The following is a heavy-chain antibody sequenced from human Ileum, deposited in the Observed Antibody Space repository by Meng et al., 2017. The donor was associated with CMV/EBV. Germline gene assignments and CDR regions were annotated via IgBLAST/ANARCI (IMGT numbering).Heavy chain of an antibody. V-gene: IGHV4-34*01. D-gene: IGHD3-3*01. CDR2: INHGGSS. J-gene: IGHJ4*02. Sequence: QVQLQQGGAGLLKPSETLSLMCAVYGGSFSAYHWSWIRQPPGKGLEWIGEINHGGSSNYNPSLKSRVTISVDRSRNQVSLKLTSVTAADTAVYYCARASPQRRFLSYWGQGTLVTVSS. CDR1: GGSFSAYH. CDR3: ARASPQRRFLSY.